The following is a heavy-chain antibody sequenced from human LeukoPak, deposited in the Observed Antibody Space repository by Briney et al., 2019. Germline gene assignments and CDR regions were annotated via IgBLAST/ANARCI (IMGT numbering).Heavy chain of an antibody. CDR2: IYTSGST. CDR3: ARDRKPHLIAAAGNAFDI. Sequence: SQTLSLTCTVSGGSISSGSYYWSWIRQPAGKGLEWIGRIYTSGSTNYNPSLKSRVTISVDTSKNQFSLKLSSVTAADTAVYYCARDRKPHLIAAAGNAFDIWGQGTMVTVSS. CDR1: GGSISSGSYY. V-gene: IGHV4-61*02. J-gene: IGHJ3*02. D-gene: IGHD6-13*01.